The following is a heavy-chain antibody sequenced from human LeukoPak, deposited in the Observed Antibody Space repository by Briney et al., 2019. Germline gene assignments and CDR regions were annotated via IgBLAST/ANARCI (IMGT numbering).Heavy chain of an antibody. V-gene: IGHV3-74*01. Sequence: GGSLRLSCAASGFTFSSYWMHWVRQAPGKGLVWVSRINSDGSSTSYADSVRGRFTISRDNAKNTVYLQMNSLRAEDTAVYYCAKDGLGYYFDYWGQGTVVTVSS. CDR3: AKDGLGYYFDY. J-gene: IGHJ4*02. CDR1: GFTFSSYW. CDR2: INSDGSST. D-gene: IGHD6-19*01.